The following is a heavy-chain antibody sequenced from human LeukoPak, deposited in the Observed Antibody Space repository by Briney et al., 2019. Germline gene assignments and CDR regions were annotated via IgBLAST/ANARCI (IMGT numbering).Heavy chain of an antibody. CDR2: IYSGGST. V-gene: IGHV3-53*01. J-gene: IGHJ2*01. CDR3: ATRYYDSSGYLDWYFDL. D-gene: IGHD3-22*01. CDR1: GFTVSSNY. Sequence: GGSLRLSCAASGFTVSSNYMSWVRQAPGKGLEWVSIIYSGGSTYYADSVRGRFTLSRDSSKNTLYLQMNNLSAEDTAVYYCATRYYDSSGYLDWYFDLWGRGTLVTVSS.